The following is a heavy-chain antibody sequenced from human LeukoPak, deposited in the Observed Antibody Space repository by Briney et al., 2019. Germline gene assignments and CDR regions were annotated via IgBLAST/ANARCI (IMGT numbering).Heavy chain of an antibody. Sequence: SVKVSCKASRGTFSSYAISWVRQAPGQGLEWMGGIIPIFGTANYAQKFQGRVTITADESTSTAYMELSSLRSEDTAVYYCARHDNDDDFDYWGQGTLVTVSS. CDR3: ARHDNDDDFDY. D-gene: IGHD3-16*01. J-gene: IGHJ4*02. CDR1: RGTFSSYA. V-gene: IGHV1-69*13. CDR2: IIPIFGTA.